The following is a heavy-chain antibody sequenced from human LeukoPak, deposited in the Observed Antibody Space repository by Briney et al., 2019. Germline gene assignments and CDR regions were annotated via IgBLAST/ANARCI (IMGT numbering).Heavy chain of an antibody. D-gene: IGHD6-13*01. J-gene: IGHJ6*03. CDR2: ISATDGST. V-gene: IGHV3-23*01. Sequence: GGSLRLSCAASRFTFSSYAMSWVRQAPGKGLEWVSVISATDGSTYYADSVKGRFTISRDNSKNTLYLQMNSLRAEDTAVYYCAKEGYSRGYYSYYYMDVWGKGTTVTVSS. CDR3: AKEGYSRGYYSYYYMDV. CDR1: RFTFSSYA.